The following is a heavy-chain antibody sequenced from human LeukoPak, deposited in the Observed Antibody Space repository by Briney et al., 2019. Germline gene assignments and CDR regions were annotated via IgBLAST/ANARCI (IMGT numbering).Heavy chain of an antibody. Sequence: GGSLRLSCAASGFSFSNYAMSWVRHAPGKGLEWVAGMSGPGGTTSYADSVKGRFTISRDNSKSTLYLQMNSLRVEDTAVYYCAKGYDSGGYYYSDYWGQGTLVTVSS. CDR3: AKGYDSGGYYYSDY. V-gene: IGHV3-23*01. CDR1: GFSFSNYA. D-gene: IGHD3-22*01. J-gene: IGHJ4*02. CDR2: MSGPGGTT.